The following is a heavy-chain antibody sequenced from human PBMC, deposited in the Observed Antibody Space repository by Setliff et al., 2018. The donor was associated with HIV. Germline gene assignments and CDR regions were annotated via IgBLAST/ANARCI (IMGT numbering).Heavy chain of an antibody. V-gene: IGHV1-69*13. CDR2: IIPIFNTA. J-gene: IGHJ6*03. D-gene: IGHD1-26*01. Sequence: SVKVSCKASGGTFSSYALSWVRQAPGQGLEWMGGIIPIFNTANYAQKFQGRVTITADESTSTAYMELSSLRSEDTAVYYCARAHSGSYYHYYYMDVWGKGTTVTVSS. CDR1: GGTFSSYA. CDR3: ARAHSGSYYHYYYMDV.